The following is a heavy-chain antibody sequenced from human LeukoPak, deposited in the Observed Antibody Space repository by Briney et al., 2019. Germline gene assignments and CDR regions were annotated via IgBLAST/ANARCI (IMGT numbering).Heavy chain of an antibody. CDR1: GFTVSSNY. D-gene: IGHD5-24*01. Sequence: PGGSLRLSCAASGFTVSSNYMSWVRQAPGKGLEWVSVIYSGGSTYYADSVKGRFTISRDNSKNTLYLQMNSLRAEDTAVYYCARDLKDGYPDYWGQGTLVTVSS. CDR2: IYSGGST. J-gene: IGHJ4*02. V-gene: IGHV3-53*01. CDR3: ARDLKDGYPDY.